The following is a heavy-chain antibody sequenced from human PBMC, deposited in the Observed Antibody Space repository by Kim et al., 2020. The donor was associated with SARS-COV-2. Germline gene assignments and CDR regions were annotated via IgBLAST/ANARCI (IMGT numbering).Heavy chain of an antibody. J-gene: IGHJ4*02. CDR2: I. CDR3: ARGGTGTTYDY. Sequence: ICYADSVKGRFTISRDNAKNSLYLQMNSLRAEDTAVYYCARGGTGTTYDYWGQGTLVTVSS. D-gene: IGHD1-7*01. V-gene: IGHV3-48*03.